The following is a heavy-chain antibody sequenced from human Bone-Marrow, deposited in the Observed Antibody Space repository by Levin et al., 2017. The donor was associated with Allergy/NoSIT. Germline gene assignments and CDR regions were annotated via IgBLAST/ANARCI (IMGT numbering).Heavy chain of an antibody. J-gene: IGHJ5*02. Sequence: SETLSLTCTVSGGSISSYYWSWIRQPPGKGLEWIGYIYYSGSTNYNPSLKSRVTISVETSKNQFSLKLSSVTAADTAVYYCATARGYGDPTGFDPWGQGTLVTVSS. CDR3: ATARGYGDPTGFDP. V-gene: IGHV4-59*01. D-gene: IGHD4-17*01. CDR2: IYYSGST. CDR1: GGSISSYY.